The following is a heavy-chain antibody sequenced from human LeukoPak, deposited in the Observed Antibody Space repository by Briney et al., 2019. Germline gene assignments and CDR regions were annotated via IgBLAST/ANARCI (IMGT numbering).Heavy chain of an antibody. CDR3: ARGLVTNYYDSRSYYLYYFDY. D-gene: IGHD3-22*01. CDR1: GFSFTDYP. J-gene: IGHJ4*02. V-gene: IGHV3-21*05. CDR2: IRTTAEGAKYA. Sequence: GGSLRLSCATSGFSFTDYPMNWVRQAPGKGLEWISNIRTTAEGAKYAYYADSVKGRFTISRDNAKNSLYLQMNSLRAEDTAVYYCARGLVTNYYDSRSYYLYYFDYWGQGTLVTVSS.